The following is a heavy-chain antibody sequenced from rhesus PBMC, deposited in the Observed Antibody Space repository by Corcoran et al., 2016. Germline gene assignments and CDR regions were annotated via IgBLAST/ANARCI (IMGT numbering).Heavy chain of an antibody. J-gene: IGHJ4*01. Sequence: EVQLVETGGGLVQPGGSLKLSCAASGFTFSSYGMSWVRQAPGKGLEWVSAINMDGGTTYYADSVKCRFTISRDNSKNTLSMQMNSLRAEDTAVYYCAVTAYYSGSDFDYWGQGVLVTVSS. CDR3: AVTAYYSGSDFDY. D-gene: IGHD3-16*01. CDR2: INMDGGTT. CDR1: GFTFSSYG. V-gene: IGHV3S5*01.